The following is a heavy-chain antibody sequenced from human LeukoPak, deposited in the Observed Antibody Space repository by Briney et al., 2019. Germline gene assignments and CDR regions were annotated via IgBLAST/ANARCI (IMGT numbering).Heavy chain of an antibody. CDR2: VYHVGTT. CDR1: GYSISSGYF. D-gene: IGHD5-18*01. V-gene: IGHV4-38-2*02. J-gene: IGHJ4*02. Sequence: SETLSLTCTVSGYSISSGYFWGWIRQPPGKGLEWIGVYHVGTTDYNPSLKSRVTISVDRSKNQMSLKLSSVTAADTAVYYCAKGRAGYSYGYGDTNPSDYWGQGTLVTVSS. CDR3: AKGRAGYSYGYGDTNPSDY.